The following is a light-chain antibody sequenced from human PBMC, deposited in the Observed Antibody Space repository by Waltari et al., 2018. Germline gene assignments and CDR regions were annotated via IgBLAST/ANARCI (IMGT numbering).Light chain of an antibody. CDR3: LQYNKLPLT. CDR2: AAS. Sequence: ETVMTQSPDTLSVSPGERGTLSCRASQNIHLNLAWYQQKLGQAPRLLIYAASTRATGIPARFSGSGSGTEFTLTISSLQSEDFAVYYCLQYNKLPLTFGGGTKVEIK. J-gene: IGKJ4*01. CDR1: QNIHLN. V-gene: IGKV3-15*01.